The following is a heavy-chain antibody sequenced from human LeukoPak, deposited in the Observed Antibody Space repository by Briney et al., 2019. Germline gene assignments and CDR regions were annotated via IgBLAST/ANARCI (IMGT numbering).Heavy chain of an antibody. CDR1: GFTFSSYG. CDR3: ARAEGYYDSSGNDAFDI. CDR2: IWYDGSNK. V-gene: IGHV3-33*01. D-gene: IGHD3-22*01. J-gene: IGHJ3*02. Sequence: GGSLRLSCAASGFTFSSYGMHWVRQAPGKGLEWVAVIWYDGSNKYYADSVKGRFTISRDNSKNTLYLQMNSLRAEDTAVYYCARAEGYYDSSGNDAFDIWGQGTMVAVSS.